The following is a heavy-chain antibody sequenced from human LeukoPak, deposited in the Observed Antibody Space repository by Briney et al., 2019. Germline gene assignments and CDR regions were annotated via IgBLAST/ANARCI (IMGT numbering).Heavy chain of an antibody. D-gene: IGHD3-22*01. V-gene: IGHV1-18*01. CDR2: ISAYNGNT. J-gene: IGHJ4*02. CDR1: GYTFTSYG. Sequence: RASVKVSCKASGYTFTSYGISWVRQAPGQGLECMGWISAYNGNTNYAQKLQGRVTMTTDTSTSTAYMELRSLRSDDTAVYYCARDVGSFAGRNPNENYYDSSGYIYWGQGTLVTVSS. CDR3: ARDVGSFAGRNPNENYYDSSGYIY.